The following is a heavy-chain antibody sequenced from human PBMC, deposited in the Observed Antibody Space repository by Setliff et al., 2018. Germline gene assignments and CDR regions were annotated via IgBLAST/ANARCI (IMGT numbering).Heavy chain of an antibody. CDR1: GGSVTESF. V-gene: IGHV4-4*07. J-gene: IGHJ6*02. D-gene: IGHD6-19*01. CDR2: MIVSGGA. CDR3: ARGPDLTAVGATYFYGMDV. Sequence: PSETLSLTCTVSGGSVTESFWSWIRQPAGRGLEWIGRMIVSGGADYNPSLKSRVTTSVDSPNNKFSLNLSSVSAADTAVYYCARGPDLTAVGATYFYGMDVWGQGATVTVSS.